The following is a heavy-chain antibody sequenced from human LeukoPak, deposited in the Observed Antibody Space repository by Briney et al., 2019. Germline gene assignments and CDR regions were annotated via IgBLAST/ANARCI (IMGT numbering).Heavy chain of an antibody. CDR1: GFTFSTYN. CDR2: ISGSSATI. J-gene: IGHJ4*02. Sequence: GGSLRLSCAASGFTFSTYNMNWVRQAPGKGLEWVSYISGSSATIDYADSVKGRFTISRDNAKNSLYLQMNSLRAEDTAVYYCARRLGYCGGGSCYGGYYFDYWGQGTLVTVSS. V-gene: IGHV3-48*01. CDR3: ARRLGYCGGGSCYGGYYFDY. D-gene: IGHD2-15*01.